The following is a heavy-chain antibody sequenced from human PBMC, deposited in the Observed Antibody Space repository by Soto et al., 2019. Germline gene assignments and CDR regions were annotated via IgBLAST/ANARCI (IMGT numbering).Heavy chain of an antibody. J-gene: IGHJ5*02. CDR3: ARSDWFAP. CDR2: IKSDGSVT. Sequence: EVQLVESGGGLVQPGGSLKLSCAASGITINGYWMSWVRQVPGKGLVWVSRIKSDGSVTSYADSVKGRFTISRDNAKNTLYLQMKSLRAEDTAVSYCARSDWFAPWGQGTLVTVSS. V-gene: IGHV3-74*01. CDR1: GITINGYW.